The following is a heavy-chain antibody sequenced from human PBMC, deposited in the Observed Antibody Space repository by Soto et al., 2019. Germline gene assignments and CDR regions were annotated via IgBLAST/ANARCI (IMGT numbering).Heavy chain of an antibody. D-gene: IGHD1-26*01. CDR1: GFTFSGSA. J-gene: IGHJ4*02. CDR2: IRSKANSYAT. CDR3: TRHEVEDC. Sequence: GGSLRLSCAASGFTFSGSAMHWVRQASGKGLEWVGRIRSKANSYATAYAASVKGRFTISRDDSKNTTFLQMNSLKTEDTAVYYCTRHEVEDCWGQGTLVTVSS. V-gene: IGHV3-73*01.